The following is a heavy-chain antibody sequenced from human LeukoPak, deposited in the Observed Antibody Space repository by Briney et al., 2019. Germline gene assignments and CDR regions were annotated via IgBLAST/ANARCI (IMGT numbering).Heavy chain of an antibody. CDR2: IYPGDSDT. CDR3: ARGLIAAGWFDP. CDR1: GYSFSTNW. Sequence: GESLKISCKGSGYSFSTNWIGWVRQMPGKGLEWMGIIYPGDSDTKYSPSFQGHVTISADKSITTTYLQWSSLKASDTAMYYCARGLIAAGWFDPWGQGTLVTVSS. J-gene: IGHJ5*02. V-gene: IGHV5-51*01. D-gene: IGHD6-13*01.